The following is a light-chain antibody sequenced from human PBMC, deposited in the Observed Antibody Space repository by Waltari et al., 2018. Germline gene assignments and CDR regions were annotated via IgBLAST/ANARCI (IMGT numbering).Light chain of an antibody. CDR3: QEWDGSYDSVV. CDR2: DNA. Sequence: SFVLAQGPSVSVAPGQTARITCGGNNIGSKNVHWYQQRPGQAPVLVVPDNADRPAGIPGRFSGSNSGNMATLTISRVEAGDEADYHCQEWDGSYDSVVFGGGTKLTV. J-gene: IGLJ2*01. CDR1: NIGSKN. V-gene: IGLV3-21*02.